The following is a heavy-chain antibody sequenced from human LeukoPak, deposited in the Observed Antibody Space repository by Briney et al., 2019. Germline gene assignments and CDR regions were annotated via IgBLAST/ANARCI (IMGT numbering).Heavy chain of an antibody. V-gene: IGHV3-30-3*01. Sequence: PGGSLRLSCAASGFAFSSYVMHWVRQAPGKGLEWVAVISYDGGNRYYADSVKGRFTISRDNSKNTLYLQMNSLRGEDTAVYYCARDRYNWNDGRRSVFDYWGQGTLVTVSS. CDR1: GFAFSSYV. CDR2: ISYDGGNR. CDR3: ARDRYNWNDGRRSVFDY. D-gene: IGHD1-1*01. J-gene: IGHJ4*02.